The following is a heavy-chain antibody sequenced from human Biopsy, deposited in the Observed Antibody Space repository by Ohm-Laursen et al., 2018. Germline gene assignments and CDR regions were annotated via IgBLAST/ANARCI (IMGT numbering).Heavy chain of an antibody. D-gene: IGHD1-1*01. CDR1: GYTLTELS. CDR2: FAPENGKT. Sequence: SVKVSCKVSGYTLTELSMHWVRQAPGKGLEWMGGFAPENGKTVYAQNFQARVSMTEDTSTDTAYMELRSLRAEDTAVYYCAADINVWNVNYWGQGTQVTVSS. V-gene: IGHV1-24*01. J-gene: IGHJ4*02. CDR3: AADINVWNVNY.